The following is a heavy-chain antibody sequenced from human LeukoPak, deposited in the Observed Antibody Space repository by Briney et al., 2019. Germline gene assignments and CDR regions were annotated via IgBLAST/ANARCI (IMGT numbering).Heavy chain of an antibody. Sequence: PGGSLRLSCAASGFTFSSYAMSWVRQAPGKGLEWVSTISASGPYYADAVRGRFTISRDNSRNTLSLQMDSLRAEDTAVYYCAKDHESDGYPCLDHWGLGTLVPVSS. J-gene: IGHJ4*02. CDR3: AKDHESDGYPCLDH. CDR1: GFTFSSYA. CDR2: ISASGP. V-gene: IGHV3-23*01. D-gene: IGHD5-18*01.